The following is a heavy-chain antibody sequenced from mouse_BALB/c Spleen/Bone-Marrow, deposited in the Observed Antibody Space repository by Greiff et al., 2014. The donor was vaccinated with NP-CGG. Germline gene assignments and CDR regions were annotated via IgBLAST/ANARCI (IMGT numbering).Heavy chain of an antibody. CDR2: INPSNGHT. CDR3: ARMITTRGFDY. CDR1: GYTFTRYW. Sequence: VQLQQSGAELLKPGTSVKLSCKASGYTFTRYWMHWVKQRPGQGLEWIGEINPSNGHTNYNGKFKNKATVTVDKSSSTAYMQLSSLTSEDSAVYYCARMITTRGFDYWGQGTTLTVSS. D-gene: IGHD2-4*01. V-gene: IGHV1S81*02. J-gene: IGHJ2*01.